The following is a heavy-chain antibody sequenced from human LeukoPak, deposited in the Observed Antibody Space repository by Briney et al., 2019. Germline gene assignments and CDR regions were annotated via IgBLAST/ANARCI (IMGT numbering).Heavy chain of an antibody. Sequence: GGSLRLSWAASGFTFSDHYMDWVRQAPGKGLEGVGRTRNKANSYTTEYAASGKGRFTRSRDDSKNSLYLQMNSLKTEDTDLYYCAKSGYDAFDIWGQGTMVTVSS. CDR3: AKSGYDAFDI. V-gene: IGHV3-72*01. CDR1: GFTFSDHY. D-gene: IGHD3-3*01. J-gene: IGHJ3*02. CDR2: TRNKANSYTT.